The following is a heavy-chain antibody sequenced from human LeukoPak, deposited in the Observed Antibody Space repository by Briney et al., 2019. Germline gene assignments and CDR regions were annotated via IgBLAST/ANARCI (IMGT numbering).Heavy chain of an antibody. CDR2: IYPGDSDT. D-gene: IGHD2-2*02. CDR1: GYSFTSYW. CDR3: ARHVSCSSTSCYIRDAFDI. V-gene: IGHV5-51*01. Sequence: GESLKISCKGSGYSFTSYWIGWVRQMPGKGLEWMGIIYPGDSDTRYSPSFQGQVTISADKSISTAYLQWSSLKASDTAMYYCARHVSCSSTSCYIRDAFDIWGQGTMVTVSS. J-gene: IGHJ3*02.